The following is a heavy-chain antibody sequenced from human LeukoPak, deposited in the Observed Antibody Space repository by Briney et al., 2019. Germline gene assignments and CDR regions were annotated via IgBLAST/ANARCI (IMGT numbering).Heavy chain of an antibody. CDR3: ARTIAAAGPRTNFDY. J-gene: IGHJ4*02. CDR2: INPSGGST. CDR1: GYTFTSYY. Sequence: ASVKVSCKASGYTFTSYYMHWVRQAPGQGLEWMGIINPSGGSTSYAQKFQGRVTMTRDTSTSTVYMELSSLRSEDTAVYYCARTIAAAGPRTNFDYWGQGTLVTVSS. V-gene: IGHV1-46*01. D-gene: IGHD6-13*01.